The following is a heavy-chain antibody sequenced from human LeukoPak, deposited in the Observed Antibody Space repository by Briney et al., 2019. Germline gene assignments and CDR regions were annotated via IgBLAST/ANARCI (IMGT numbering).Heavy chain of an antibody. CDR1: GFTFNRYG. J-gene: IGHJ3*02. Sequence: GGSLRLSCAASGFTFNRYGMNWVRQAPGKGLQWVSGISGSGTNTYYADSVKGRFTIPRDNSNNTLYLQMNSLRAEDTAVYFCAYRDAFDIWGLGTMVTVSS. CDR3: AYRDAFDI. CDR2: ISGSGTNT. V-gene: IGHV3-23*01. D-gene: IGHD4-11*01.